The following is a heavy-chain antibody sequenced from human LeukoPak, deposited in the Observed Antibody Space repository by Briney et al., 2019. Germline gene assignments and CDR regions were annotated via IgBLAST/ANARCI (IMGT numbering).Heavy chain of an antibody. D-gene: IGHD2-15*01. CDR2: IKSKTDGGTI. V-gene: IGHV3-15*07. J-gene: IGHJ4*02. CDR3: ITRGVVA. CDR1: VFPFINAG. Sequence: PGGSLRLSCAASVFPFINAGINWFGRPQGKGLEWVGRIKSKTDGGTIDYAAPVKGRFTISRDDSKNTLYLQMNSLKAEDTAVYYCITRGVVAWGQGTLVTVSS.